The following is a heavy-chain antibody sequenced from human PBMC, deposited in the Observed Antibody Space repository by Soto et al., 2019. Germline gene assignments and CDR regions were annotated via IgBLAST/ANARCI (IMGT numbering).Heavy chain of an antibody. J-gene: IGHJ6*02. CDR1: GIKFSSYG. Sequence: GGSLRLSCAASGIKFSSYGMHWVRQAPGKGLEWVAVIWFDVSKKYYVDSVKGRFTISRDNSNNTLYLQMNSLRAEDTGVYYCARELLYGSGSRNSHYYGMDVSGQGTRVTVSS. CDR3: ARELLYGSGSRNSHYYGMDV. CDR2: IWFDVSKK. V-gene: IGHV3-33*01. D-gene: IGHD3-10*01.